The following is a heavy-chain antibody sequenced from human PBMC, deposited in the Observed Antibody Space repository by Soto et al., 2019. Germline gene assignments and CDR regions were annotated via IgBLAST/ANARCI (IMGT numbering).Heavy chain of an antibody. Sequence: EVQLVESGGGLVQPGGSLKLSCAASGFTVSGSAVHWVRQASGKGLEWVGRIRSKTNSYATAYAASVKGRFTISRDDSKNTAYLKMNSLKTEDTAVYYCTSHLGDLSFPRAFDIWGQGTMVTVSS. CDR1: GFTVSGSA. D-gene: IGHD3-16*02. J-gene: IGHJ3*02. V-gene: IGHV3-73*01. CDR2: IRSKTNSYAT. CDR3: TSHLGDLSFPRAFDI.